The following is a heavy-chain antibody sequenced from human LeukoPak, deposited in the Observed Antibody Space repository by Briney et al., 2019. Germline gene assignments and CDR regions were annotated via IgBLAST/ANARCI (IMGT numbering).Heavy chain of an antibody. CDR2: ISGGGGST. V-gene: IGHV3-23*01. J-gene: IGHJ6*02. CDR3: AKSVTTDFYYYAMDV. D-gene: IGHD4-17*01. CDR1: GFTFSSHS. Sequence: GGSLRLSCAASGFTFSSHSMNWVRQAPGKGLEWVSVISGGGGSTFYADSVKGRFTISRDNSKNTLYLQMNSLRAEDTAVYYCAKSVTTDFYYYAMDVWGQGTTVTVSS.